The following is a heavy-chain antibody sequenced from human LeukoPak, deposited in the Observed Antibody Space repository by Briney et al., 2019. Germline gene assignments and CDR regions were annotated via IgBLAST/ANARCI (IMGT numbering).Heavy chain of an antibody. CDR2: IYDSGST. V-gene: IGHV4-39*07. J-gene: IGHJ4*02. D-gene: IGHD2-21*01. CDR3: ARYSRGGDFDY. CDR1: GGSIRSSYYY. Sequence: SETLSLTCTVSGGSIRSSYYYWGWIRQPPGKGLEWIGSIYDSGSTYYNPSLKSRVTISVDTSKNQFSLKLSSVTAADTAVYYCARYSRGGDFDYWGQGTLVTVSS.